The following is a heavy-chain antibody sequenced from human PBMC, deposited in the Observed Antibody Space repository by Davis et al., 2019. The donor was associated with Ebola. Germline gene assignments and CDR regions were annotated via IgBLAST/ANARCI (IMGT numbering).Heavy chain of an antibody. Sequence: MPSETLSLTCAVYGGSFSGYYWSWIRQPPGKGLEWIGEINHSGSTNYNPSLKSRVTISVDTSKNQFSLKLSSVTAADTAVYYCARETYDFSAGGWFDPWGQGTLVTVSS. D-gene: IGHD3-3*01. J-gene: IGHJ5*02. CDR3: ARETYDFSAGGWFDP. CDR2: INHSGST. CDR1: GGSFSGYY. V-gene: IGHV4-34*09.